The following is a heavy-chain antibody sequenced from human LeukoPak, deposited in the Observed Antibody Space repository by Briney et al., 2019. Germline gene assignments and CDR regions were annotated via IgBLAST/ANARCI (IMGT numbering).Heavy chain of an antibody. Sequence: GSLRLSCAASGFTFSSYAVHWVRQAPGKGLEWVAVISYDGSNKYYADSVKGRFTISRDNSKNTLYLQMNSLRAEDTAVYYCARGGDIVVVPAAIGWFDPWGQGTLVTVSS. CDR3: ARGGDIVVVPAAIGWFDP. D-gene: IGHD2-2*01. V-gene: IGHV3-30-3*01. J-gene: IGHJ5*02. CDR1: GFTFSSYA. CDR2: ISYDGSNK.